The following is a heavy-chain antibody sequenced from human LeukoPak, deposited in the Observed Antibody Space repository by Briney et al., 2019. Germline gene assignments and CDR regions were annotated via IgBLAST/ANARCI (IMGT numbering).Heavy chain of an antibody. J-gene: IGHJ4*02. V-gene: IGHV4-59*01. CDR3: ARAIEGSDLAFFDY. CDR2: IYYSGST. CDR1: GGSISSYY. D-gene: IGHD3-3*01. Sequence: SETLSLTCTVSGGSISSYYWSWIWQPPGKGLEWIGYIYYSGSTNYNPSLKSRVTISVDTSKNQFSLKLSSVTAADTAVYYCARAIEGSDLAFFDYWGQGTLVTVSS.